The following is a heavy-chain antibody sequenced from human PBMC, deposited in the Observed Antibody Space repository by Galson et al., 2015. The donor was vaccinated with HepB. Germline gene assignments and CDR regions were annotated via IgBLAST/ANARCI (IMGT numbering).Heavy chain of an antibody. V-gene: IGHV6-1*01. Sequence: CAISGASVSSKSAAWNWIRQSPSRGLEWLGRTYYRSKWFNDYAVSVKSRITINPDTSKNQFSLHLNSVTPDDTAVYYCAILSSSSPDSWGQGTLVTVSS. CDR3: AILSSSSPDS. J-gene: IGHJ4*02. CDR2: TYYRSKWFN. D-gene: IGHD2-2*01. CDR1: GASVSSKSAA.